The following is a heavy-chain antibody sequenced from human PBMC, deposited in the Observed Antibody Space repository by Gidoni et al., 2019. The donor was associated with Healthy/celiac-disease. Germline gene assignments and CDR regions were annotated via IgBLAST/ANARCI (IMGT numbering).Heavy chain of an antibody. Sequence: ITLKESGPTLVKPTETLTLTCTFSGFSLSTSGVVVGWIRQPPGKALDWLALIYWNDDKRYSPSLKSRLTITKETSKNQVFLTMTNMDPVDTATYYCAHTSGYYAGRLFDYWGQGTLVTVSS. CDR1: GFSLSTSGVV. J-gene: IGHJ4*02. V-gene: IGHV2-5*01. CDR3: AHTSGYYAGRLFDY. D-gene: IGHD3-3*01. CDR2: IYWNDDK.